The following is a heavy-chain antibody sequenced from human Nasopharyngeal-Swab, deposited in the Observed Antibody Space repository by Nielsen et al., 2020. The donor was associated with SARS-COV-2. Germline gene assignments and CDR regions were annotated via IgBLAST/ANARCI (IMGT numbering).Heavy chain of an antibody. CDR3: ARDYYDNYDSDY. D-gene: IGHD3-22*01. V-gene: IGHV1-2*02. Sequence: ASVKVSCKTSGYTFTDYYIHWVRQVSGQGPEWVGCINPDSGDTKYAQKFQGRVTVTRDTSRSTAYIQLSRLRSDDTAVYYCARDYYDNYDSDYWGQGTLVTVSS. J-gene: IGHJ4*02. CDR1: GYTFTDYY. CDR2: INPDSGDT.